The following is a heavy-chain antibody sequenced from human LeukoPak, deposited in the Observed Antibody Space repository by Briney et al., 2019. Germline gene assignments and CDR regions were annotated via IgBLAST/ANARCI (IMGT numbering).Heavy chain of an antibody. V-gene: IGHV3-30*03. CDR1: GLTFSSYS. J-gene: IGHJ3*02. CDR2: ISYDGSNK. CDR3: ARSSPPWNAFDI. D-gene: IGHD6-6*01. Sequence: PGGSLRLSCAASGLTFSSYSMNWVRQAPGKGLEWVAVISYDGSNKYYADSVKGRFTISSDNSKNALYLQMNTLRAEDTAVYYCARSSPPWNAFDIWGQGTMVTVSS.